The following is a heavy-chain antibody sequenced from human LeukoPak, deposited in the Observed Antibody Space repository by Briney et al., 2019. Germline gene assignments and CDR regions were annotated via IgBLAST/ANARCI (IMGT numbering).Heavy chain of an antibody. CDR1: GFTFSSYA. Sequence: GSLRLSCAASGFTFSSYAMSWVRQAPGKGLEWVSYISRSSSTIYYADSVKGRFTISRDNAKNSLYLQMNSLRAEDTAVYYCARDLWPDYWGQGTLVTVSS. J-gene: IGHJ4*02. V-gene: IGHV3-48*01. CDR3: ARDLWPDY. CDR2: ISRSSSTI.